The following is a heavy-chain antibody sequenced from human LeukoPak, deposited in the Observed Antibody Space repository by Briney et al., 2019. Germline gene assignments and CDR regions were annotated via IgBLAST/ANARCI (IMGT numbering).Heavy chain of an antibody. CDR3: ARVGDRNYCYYFDY. V-gene: IGHV4-4*07. J-gene: IGHJ4*02. CDR2: IYNRGST. Sequence: SETLSLTCTVSGGSISSYYWNWIRQPAGKGLEWIGRIYNRGSTNYNPSLKSRVTMSVDTSKNQFSLKLTSVTAADTAVYYCARVGDRNYCYYFDYWGQGTLVTVSS. CDR1: GGSISSYY. D-gene: IGHD2-21*02.